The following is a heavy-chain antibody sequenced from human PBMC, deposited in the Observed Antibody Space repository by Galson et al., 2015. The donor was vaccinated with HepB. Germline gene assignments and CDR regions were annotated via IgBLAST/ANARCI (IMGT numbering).Heavy chain of an antibody. J-gene: IGHJ4*02. Sequence: GSLRLSCAASGFTFSNYWMTWVRQAPGKGMEWVANINPDGSAKYYVASVKGRFTISRDNAKNSLNLQMDSLSAEDTAVYYCIRGTFTGGQGTLVTVSS. CDR2: INPDGSAK. D-gene: IGHD2/OR15-2a*01. CDR3: IRGTFT. CDR1: GFTFSNYW. V-gene: IGHV3-7*01.